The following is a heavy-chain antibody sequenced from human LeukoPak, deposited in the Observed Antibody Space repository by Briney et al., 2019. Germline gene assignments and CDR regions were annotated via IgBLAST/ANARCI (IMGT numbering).Heavy chain of an antibody. CDR3: AKHYADTSTYSYFDL. J-gene: IGHJ4*02. CDR1: GFGFSRNG. D-gene: IGHD2/OR15-2a*01. Sequence: HSGGSLRLSCVASGFGFSRNGMSWVRQTPGKGLQWISSLSSSGGGTYYADSVNGRFTISRDNSKNILYLHMNSLTVEDSAVYYCAKHYADTSTYSYFDLWGQGTLVTVSP. CDR2: LSSSGGGT. V-gene: IGHV3-23*01.